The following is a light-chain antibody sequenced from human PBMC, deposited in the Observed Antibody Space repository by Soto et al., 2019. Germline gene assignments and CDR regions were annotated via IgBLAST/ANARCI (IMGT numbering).Light chain of an antibody. CDR3: QQTTNFQWT. CDR1: QGTSRW. CDR2: AAS. J-gene: IGKJ1*01. Sequence: DIQMTQSPSSVSAAVGDRVTITCRASQGTSRWLVWYQQKPGKAPKLLIYAASTLQTGVPSRFRGSGSFKDLTLTVSSLQPEDFATYHCQQTTNFQWTVGQGTKVDIK. V-gene: IGKV1-12*01.